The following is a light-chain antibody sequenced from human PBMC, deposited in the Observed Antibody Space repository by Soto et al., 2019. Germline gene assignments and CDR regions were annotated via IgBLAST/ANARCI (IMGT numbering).Light chain of an antibody. Sequence: VVTQSPATLSVTPGERATLSCRASQSVGTNLVWYQHKRCQAPRPLIYGASIRATGILARFSASGSGTEFTLTISSLQPEDFAVYYCKQYYNWPPGTFGQGTKA. CDR3: KQYYNWPPGT. V-gene: IGKV3-15*01. CDR1: QSVGTN. CDR2: GAS. J-gene: IGKJ1*01.